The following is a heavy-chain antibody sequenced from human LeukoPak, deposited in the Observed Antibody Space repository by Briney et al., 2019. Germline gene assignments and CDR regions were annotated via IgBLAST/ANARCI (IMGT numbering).Heavy chain of an antibody. J-gene: IGHJ3*02. D-gene: IGHD6-6*01. Sequence: PSETLSLTRTVSGGSLRSHYWSWIRQPPGKGLEWIGYIYYSGSTNYNPSLKSRVTISVDTSKNQFSLKLSSVTAADTAVYYCAREAGGQLVAFDIWGQGTMVTVSS. CDR3: AREAGGQLVAFDI. V-gene: IGHV4-59*11. CDR2: IYYSGST. CDR1: GGSLRSHY.